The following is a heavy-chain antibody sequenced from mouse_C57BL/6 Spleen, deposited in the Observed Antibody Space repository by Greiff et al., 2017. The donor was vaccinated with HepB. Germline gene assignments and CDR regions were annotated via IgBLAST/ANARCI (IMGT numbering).Heavy chain of an antibody. CDR3: ARRITTVVAFDY. Sequence: VQLQQSGAELVRPGSSVKLSCKASGYTFTSYWMDWVKQRPGQGLEWIGNIYPSDSETHYNQKFKDKATLTVDKSSSTAYMQLSSLTSEDSAVYYCARRITTVVAFDYWGQGTTLTVSS. D-gene: IGHD1-1*01. CDR2: IYPSDSET. V-gene: IGHV1-61*01. J-gene: IGHJ2*01. CDR1: GYTFTSYW.